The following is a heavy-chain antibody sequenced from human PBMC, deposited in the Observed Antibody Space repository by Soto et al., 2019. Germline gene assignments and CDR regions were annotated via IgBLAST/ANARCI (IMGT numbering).Heavy chain of an antibody. D-gene: IGHD5-18*01. CDR2: IYYSGST. V-gene: IGHV4-61*08. CDR3: ARIPVDTYMINWFDP. CDR1: GGSVSSGDYY. Sequence: PSETLSLTCTVSGGSVSSGDYYWSWIRQPPGKGLEWIGYIYYSGSTHYNPSLKSRVSISLDTSKNQFSLRLTSVTAADTAVYYCARIPVDTYMINWFDPWGQGTPVTVSS. J-gene: IGHJ5*01.